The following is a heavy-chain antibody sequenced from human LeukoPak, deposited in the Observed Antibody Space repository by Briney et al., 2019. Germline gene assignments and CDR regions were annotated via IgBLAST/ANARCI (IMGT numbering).Heavy chain of an antibody. CDR3: VRRVDNGVAPHFDH. D-gene: IGHD5-12*01. CDR2: INPYDSDI. CDR1: GFSFTTYW. V-gene: IGHV5-51*01. J-gene: IGHJ4*02. Sequence: GESLKISCKTSGFSFTTYWIGWVRQMPGKGLEWIGIINPYDSDIRYSPSFEGQVTISVDTSSSTAYMHWRSLKASETAMYYCVRRVDNGVAPHFDHWGQGTLVTVSS.